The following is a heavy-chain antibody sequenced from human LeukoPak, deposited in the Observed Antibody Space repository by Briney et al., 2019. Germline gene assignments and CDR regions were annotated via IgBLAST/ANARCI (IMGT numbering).Heavy chain of an antibody. Sequence: GGSLRLSCAASGFTFDDYAMHWVRQAPGKGLEWVSGISWNSGNIGYADSVKGRFTISRDNAKNSLYLQMNSLRAEDTALYYCASTADYWGQGTLVTVSS. D-gene: IGHD5-18*01. CDR3: ASTADY. CDR2: ISWNSGNI. CDR1: GFTFDDYA. V-gene: IGHV3-9*01. J-gene: IGHJ4*02.